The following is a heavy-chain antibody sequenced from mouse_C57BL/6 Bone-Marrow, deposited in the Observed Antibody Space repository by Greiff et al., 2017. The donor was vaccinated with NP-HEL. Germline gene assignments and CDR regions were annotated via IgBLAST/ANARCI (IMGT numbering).Heavy chain of an antibody. V-gene: IGHV1-15*01. CDR2: IDPETGGT. D-gene: IGHD2-1*01. CDR1: GYTFTDYE. CDR3: TGFYGNWGYYAMDY. Sequence: SGAELVRPGASVTLSCKASGYTFTDYEMHWVKQTPVHGLEWIGAIDPETGGTAYNQKFKGKAILTADKSSSTAYMELRSLTSEDSAVYYCTGFYGNWGYYAMDYWGQGTSVTVSS. J-gene: IGHJ4*01.